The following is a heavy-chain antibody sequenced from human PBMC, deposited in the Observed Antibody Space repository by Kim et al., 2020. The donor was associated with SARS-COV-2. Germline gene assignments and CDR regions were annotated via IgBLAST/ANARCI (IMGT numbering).Heavy chain of an antibody. D-gene: IGHD1-26*01. CDR2: FKRENEGGPA. CDR1: GFALSDAY. CDR3: SGASKIVAY. J-gene: IGHJ4*02. V-gene: IGHV3-15*01. Sequence: GGSLRLSCTASGFALSDAYMTWVRRAPGKGLEWVGRFKRENEGGPADPATSVKDRFTMSRNESQNTLFLLMNSLTTDDTATYYCSGASKIVAYWGQG.